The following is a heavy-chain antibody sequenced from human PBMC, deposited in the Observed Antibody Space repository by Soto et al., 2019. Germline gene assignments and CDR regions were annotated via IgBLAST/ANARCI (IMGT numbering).Heavy chain of an antibody. Sequence: PGGSLRLSCAASGFGFSNYEMNWVRQAPGKGLEGVSYITSSGGATMYADSVKGRFTISRDNAKDSLYLQMNSLRVEDTAVYYCARGDCKTSCYIGFWGQGALVTVSS. CDR1: GFGFSNYE. V-gene: IGHV3-48*03. CDR2: ITSSGGAT. CDR3: ARGDCKTSCYIGF. J-gene: IGHJ4*02. D-gene: IGHD2-2*02.